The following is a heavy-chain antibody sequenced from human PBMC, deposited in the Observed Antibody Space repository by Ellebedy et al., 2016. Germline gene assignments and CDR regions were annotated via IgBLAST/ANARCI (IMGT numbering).Heavy chain of an antibody. CDR3: AKFFYEYNPWSGQSN. V-gene: IGHV3-30*18. CDR1: GFIFERYG. CDR2: ILYDGSQK. D-gene: IGHD3-3*01. Sequence: GESLKISCEASGFIFERYGMHWVRQAPGKGLEWMAAILYDGSQKFYSDSVQGRFTISRDNSKNMLYLQMNSLRTGDTARYYCAKFFYEYNPWSGQSNWGQGTLVTVSS. J-gene: IGHJ4*02.